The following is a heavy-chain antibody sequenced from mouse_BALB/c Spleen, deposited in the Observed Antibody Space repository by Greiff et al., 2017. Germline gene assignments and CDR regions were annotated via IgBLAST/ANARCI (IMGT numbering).Heavy chain of an antibody. CDR2: INPYNDGT. CDR1: GYTFTSYV. D-gene: IGHD2-1*01. J-gene: IGHJ1*01. Sequence: VQLQQSGPELVKPGASVKMSCKASGYTFTSYVMHWVKQKPGQGLEWIGYINPYNDGTKYNEKFKGKATLTSDKSSSTAYMELSSLTSEDSAVYYCARDGNYQPWYFDVWGAGTTVTVSS. V-gene: IGHV1-14*01. CDR3: ARDGNYQPWYFDV.